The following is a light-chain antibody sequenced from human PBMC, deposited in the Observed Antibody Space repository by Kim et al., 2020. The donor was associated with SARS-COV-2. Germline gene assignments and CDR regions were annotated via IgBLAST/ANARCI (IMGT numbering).Light chain of an antibody. CDR2: EVI. V-gene: IGLV2-8*01. J-gene: IGLJ1*01. CDR3: SSYAGSNNFPYV. Sequence: VTTSCTGTSSDVGGYNVVSWYQLQPGKAPKLMIYEVIRRPSGVPDRFSGSMSGNTASLTVSGLQAEDEADYYCSSYAGSNNFPYVFGTGTKVTVL. CDR1: SSDVGGYNV.